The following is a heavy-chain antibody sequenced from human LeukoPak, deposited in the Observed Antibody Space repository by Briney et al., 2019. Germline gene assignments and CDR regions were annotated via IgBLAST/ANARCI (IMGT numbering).Heavy chain of an antibody. D-gene: IGHD6-19*01. CDR3: ASGGWSLDY. CDR2: IYHSGST. V-gene: IGHV4-30-2*01. CDR1: GGSISSGGYS. J-gene: IGHJ4*02. Sequence: SQTLSLTCAVSGGSISSGGYSWSWIRQPPGKGLEWIGYIYHSGSTYYNPSLKSRVTISVDRSKNQFSLKLSSVTAADTAVYYCASGGWSLDYWGQGTLVTVSS.